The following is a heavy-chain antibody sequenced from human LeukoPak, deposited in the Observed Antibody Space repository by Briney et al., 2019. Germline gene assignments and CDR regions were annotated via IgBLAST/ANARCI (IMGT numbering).Heavy chain of an antibody. J-gene: IGHJ6*03. CDR1: GYTFTSYY. CDR2: INPSGGST. V-gene: IGHV1-46*01. CDR3: AREGGGYCTNGVCYRGEDYYYYMDV. Sequence: ASVKVSCKASGYTFTSYYMHWVRQAPGQGLEWMGIINPSGGSTSYAQKFQGRVTMTRDTSTSTVYMELSSLRSEDTAVYYCAREGGGYCTNGVCYRGEDYYYYMDVWGKGTTVTVSS. D-gene: IGHD2-8*01.